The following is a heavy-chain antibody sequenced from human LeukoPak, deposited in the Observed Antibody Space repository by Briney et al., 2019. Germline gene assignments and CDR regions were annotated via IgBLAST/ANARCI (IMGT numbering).Heavy chain of an antibody. D-gene: IGHD3-10*02. J-gene: IGHJ4*02. Sequence: SETLSLTCTVSGGSISSYYWSWIRQPPGKGLEWIGYIYYSGSTNYNPSLKSRVPLSVITSKNQFPPKLSSWTGARTAVYYWSRNGAGLFGELIRGFDYWGQGTLVTVSS. CDR3: SRNGAGLFGELIRGFDY. CDR1: GGSISSYY. V-gene: IGHV4-59*08. CDR2: IYYSGST.